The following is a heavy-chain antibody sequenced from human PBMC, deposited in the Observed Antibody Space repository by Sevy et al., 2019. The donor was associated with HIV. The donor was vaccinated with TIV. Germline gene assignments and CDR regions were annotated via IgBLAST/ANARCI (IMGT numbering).Heavy chain of an antibody. CDR1: GYRFTDYW. CDR2: IHPGDSDT. CDR3: ARGARGTLPSYYYYPMDV. Sequence: GESLKISCKGSGYRFTDYWIVWVRQMPGKGLEWMGIIHPGDSDTTYSPSFQGQVTISVDKSISTAYLQWRSLKASDTAIFYCARGARGTLPSYYYYPMDVWGQGTTVTVSS. V-gene: IGHV5-51*01. D-gene: IGHD1-1*01. J-gene: IGHJ6*02.